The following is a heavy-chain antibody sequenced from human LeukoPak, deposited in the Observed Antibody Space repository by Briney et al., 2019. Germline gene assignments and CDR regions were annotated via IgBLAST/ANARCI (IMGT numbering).Heavy chain of an antibody. CDR2: IYYSGST. D-gene: IGHD6-13*01. Sequence: SETLSLTCTVSGGSISSSSYYCGWIRQPPGKGLEWIGSIYYSGSTYYNPSLKSRVTIAVDTSKNQFSLKLSSVTAADTAVYYCATSIAGGNWFDPWGQGTLVTVSS. V-gene: IGHV4-39*07. CDR3: ATSIAGGNWFDP. J-gene: IGHJ5*02. CDR1: GGSISSSSYY.